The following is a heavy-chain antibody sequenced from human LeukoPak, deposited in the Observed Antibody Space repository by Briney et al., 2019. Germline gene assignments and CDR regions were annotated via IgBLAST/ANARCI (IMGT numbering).Heavy chain of an antibody. CDR3: AREARTVTTSNWFDP. CDR2: ISGSGGST. V-gene: IGHV3-23*01. CDR1: GFTFSSYA. Sequence: PGGSLRLSCAASGFTFSSYAMSWVRQAPGKGLEWVSAISGSGGSTYYADSVKGRFTISRDISRNTLDLQMNSLGAEDTAVYYCAREARTVTTSNWFDPWGQGTLVTVSS. J-gene: IGHJ5*02. D-gene: IGHD4-17*01.